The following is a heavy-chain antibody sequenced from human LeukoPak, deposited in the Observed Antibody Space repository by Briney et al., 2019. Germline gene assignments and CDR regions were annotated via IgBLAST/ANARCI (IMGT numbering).Heavy chain of an antibody. CDR2: SGTVGDT. CDR1: GFTSSSYD. J-gene: IGHJ4*02. D-gene: IGHD2-2*01. Sequence: GGSLRLSCAASGFTSSSYDMHWVRQITGGGLEWVSTSGTVGDTFYSDSVKGRFTISRENAKNSVHLQMNSLRVEDSAIYFCVRAAMPYIINGRRFDYWGQGTLVTVSS. V-gene: IGHV3-13*04. CDR3: VRAAMPYIINGRRFDY.